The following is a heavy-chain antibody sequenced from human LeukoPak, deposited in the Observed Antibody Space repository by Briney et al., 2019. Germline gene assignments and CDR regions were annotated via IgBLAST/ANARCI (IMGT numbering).Heavy chain of an antibody. V-gene: IGHV3-30*18. CDR3: AKVREDDIFPYGMDV. CDR1: GFTFSSYG. CDR2: ISYDGSNK. D-gene: IGHD3-9*01. J-gene: IGHJ6*02. Sequence: PGGSLRLSCAASGFTFSSYGMHWVRQAPGKGLEWVAVISYDGSNKYYADSVKGRFTISRDNSKNTLYLQMNSLRAEGTAVYYCAKVREDDIFPYGMDVWGQGTTVTVSS.